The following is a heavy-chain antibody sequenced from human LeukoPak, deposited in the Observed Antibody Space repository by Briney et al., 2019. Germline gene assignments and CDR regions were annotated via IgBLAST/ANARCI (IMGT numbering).Heavy chain of an antibody. CDR3: ARAGYCSSTSCYTSFWFDP. D-gene: IGHD2-2*02. V-gene: IGHV1-8*01. CDR2: MNPNSGNT. CDR1: GYTFTSYD. Sequence: GASVKVSCKASGYTFTSYDINWVRPATGQGLEWMGWMNPNSGNTGYAQRFQGRVTMTRNTSISTAYMELSSLRSEDTAVYYCARAGYCSSTSCYTSFWFDPWGQGTLVTVSS. J-gene: IGHJ5*02.